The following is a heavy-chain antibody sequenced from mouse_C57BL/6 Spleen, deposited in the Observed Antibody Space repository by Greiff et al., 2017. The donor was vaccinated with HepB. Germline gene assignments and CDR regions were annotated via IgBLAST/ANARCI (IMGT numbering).Heavy chain of an antibody. V-gene: IGHV1-42*01. CDR2: INPSTGGT. Sequence: EVQVVESGPELVKPGASVKISCKASGYSFTGYYMNWVKQSPEKSLEWIGEINPSTGGTTYNQKFKAKATLTVDKSSSTAYMQLKSLTSEDSAVYYCARRGRGAMDYWGQGTSVTVSS. CDR1: GYSFTGYY. CDR3: ARRGRGAMDY. J-gene: IGHJ4*01.